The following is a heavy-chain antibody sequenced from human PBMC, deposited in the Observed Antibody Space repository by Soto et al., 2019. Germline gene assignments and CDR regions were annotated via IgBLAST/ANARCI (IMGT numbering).Heavy chain of an antibody. J-gene: IGHJ4*02. D-gene: IGHD4-4*01. V-gene: IGHV4-39*01. CDR2: IYYSWST. CDR1: VGSISSSSSY. CDR3: ARMGKPDYIMRGNFES. Sequence: PSETLSLTCTVSVGSISSSSSYLGWILHPPGKGLEWIGSIYYSWSTYYNPSLKSRVNILQDTSKNQFSLNLTSMTAEDTAVYYCARMGKPDYIMRGNFESWGQGTMVTVSS.